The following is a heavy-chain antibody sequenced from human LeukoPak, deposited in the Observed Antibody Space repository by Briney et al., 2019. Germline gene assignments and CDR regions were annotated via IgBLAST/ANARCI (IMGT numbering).Heavy chain of an antibody. D-gene: IGHD1-26*01. CDR2: INTDGRIT. CDR1: GFSFRNYA. CDR3: TKDGGSFCDFDY. V-gene: IGHV3-64*02. Sequence: GGSLRLSCVASGFSFRNYAIHWVRQAPGKGLEYVSVINTDGRITYYADSVKGRFTISRDNSKNTVYLQMGSLRGEDMAVYYCTKDGGSFCDFDYWGQGALVTVSS. J-gene: IGHJ4*02.